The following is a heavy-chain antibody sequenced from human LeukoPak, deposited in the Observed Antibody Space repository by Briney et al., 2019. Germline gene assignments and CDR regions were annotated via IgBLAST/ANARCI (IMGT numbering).Heavy chain of an antibody. CDR1: GGSISSSNYY. J-gene: IGHJ4*02. V-gene: IGHV4-61*02. D-gene: IGHD5-12*01. CDR3: ARGGDAAPFDF. CDR2: IYTSGST. Sequence: PSETLSLTCTVSGGSISSSNYYWSWIRQPAGKGLEWIGRIYTSGSTNYNPSLKSRVTISGDTSKNQFSLKLNSVTAADTAVYYCARGGDAAPFDFWGQGTLVTVSS.